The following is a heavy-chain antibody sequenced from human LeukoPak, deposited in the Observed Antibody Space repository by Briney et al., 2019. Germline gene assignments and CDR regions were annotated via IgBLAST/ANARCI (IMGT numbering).Heavy chain of an antibody. CDR2: ISGSGGST. V-gene: IGHV3-23*01. J-gene: IGHJ4*02. Sequence: GGSLRLSYAASGFTFSSYAMSRVRQAPGKGLEWVSAISGSGGSTYYADSVKGRFTISRDNSKNTLYLQMNSLRAEDTAVYYCATRAEQYYFDYWGQGILVTVSS. CDR3: ATRAEQYYFDY. CDR1: GFTFSSYA. D-gene: IGHD1/OR15-1a*01.